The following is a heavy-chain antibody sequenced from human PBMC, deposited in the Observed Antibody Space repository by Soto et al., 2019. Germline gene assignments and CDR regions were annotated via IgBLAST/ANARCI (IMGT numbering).Heavy chain of an antibody. CDR3: ATYGSGTYYPTTFDS. J-gene: IGHJ4*02. V-gene: IGHV4-31*03. D-gene: IGHD3-10*01. CDR1: GGSISSAGYN. CDR2: IYYSGST. Sequence: SETLSLTCTVSGGSISSAGYNWSWIRQHPGKGLEWIGYIYYSGSTYYNPSLKSRVTTSVDTSKNQFSLKLSSVTAADTAVYYCATYGSGTYYPTTFDSWCQGTLVTVSS.